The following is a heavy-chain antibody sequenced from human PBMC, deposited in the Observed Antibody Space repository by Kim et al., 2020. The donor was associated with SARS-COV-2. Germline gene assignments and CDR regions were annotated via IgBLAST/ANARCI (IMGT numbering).Heavy chain of an antibody. CDR1: GGSVSSVCYY. D-gene: IGHD6-19*01. Sequence: SETLSLTCTVSGGSVSSVCYYWSWIRQPPGKGLEWIGFIYYSGSTNYNPSLKSRVTISVHTAENQFSLKLSSVTAADTVVYYCARVPGTMEYSSGWGIYYFDYWGQGTLAPVS. V-gene: IGHV4-61*01. CDR2: IYYSGST. J-gene: IGHJ4*02. CDR3: ARVPGTMEYSSGWGIYYFDY.